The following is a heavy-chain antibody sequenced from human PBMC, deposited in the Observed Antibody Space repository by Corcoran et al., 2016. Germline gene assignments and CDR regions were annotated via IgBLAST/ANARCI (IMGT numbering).Heavy chain of an antibody. CDR1: GGTFSSYA. J-gene: IGHJ5*02. D-gene: IGHD3-22*01. Sequence: QVQLLQSGAEVKKPGSSVRVPCKASGGTFSSYAISWVRQAPGQGLEWMGGIIPIFGTANYAQKVHGRVTITANEYTSTAYMELSSLRTEEPAVYYCARDYYDGSRWWFDPWGQGTLVTVSS. CDR2: IIPIFGTA. CDR3: ARDYYDGSRWWFDP. V-gene: IGHV1-69*01.